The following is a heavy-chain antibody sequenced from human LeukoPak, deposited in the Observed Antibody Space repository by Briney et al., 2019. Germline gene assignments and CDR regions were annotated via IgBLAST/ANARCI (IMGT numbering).Heavy chain of an antibody. CDR1: GGSISSSSYY. Sequence: MASETLSLTCTVSGGSISSSSYYWGWIRQPLGKGLEWIGYIYHSGSTYYNPSLKSRVTISVDRSKNQFSLKLSSVTAADTAVYYCAREAPRSNSRITGTWNAFDIWGQGTMVTVSS. V-gene: IGHV4-39*07. CDR2: IYHSGST. CDR3: AREAPRSNSRITGTWNAFDI. D-gene: IGHD1-20*01. J-gene: IGHJ3*02.